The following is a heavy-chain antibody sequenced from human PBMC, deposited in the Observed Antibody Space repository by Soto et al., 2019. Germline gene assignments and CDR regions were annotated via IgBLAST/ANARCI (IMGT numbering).Heavy chain of an antibody. CDR3: AKEEYYGSGIGGGGKYYFDY. J-gene: IGHJ4*02. CDR2: ISYDGSNK. Sequence: GGSLRLSCAASGFTFSSYGMHWVRQAPGKGLEWVAVISYDGSNKYYADSVKGRFTISRDNSKNTLYLQMNSLRAEDTAVYYCAKEEYYGSGIGGGGKYYFDYWGQGTLVTVSS. D-gene: IGHD3-10*01. CDR1: GFTFSSYG. V-gene: IGHV3-30*18.